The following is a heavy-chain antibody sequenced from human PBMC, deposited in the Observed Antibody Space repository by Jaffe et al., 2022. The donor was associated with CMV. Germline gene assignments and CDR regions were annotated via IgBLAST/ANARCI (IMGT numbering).Heavy chain of an antibody. D-gene: IGHD2-2*01. CDR1: GFTVSSNY. J-gene: IGHJ4*02. CDR2: IYSGGST. CDR3: ARDSHCSSTSCYGVY. Sequence: EVQLVESGGGLIQPGGSLRLSCAASGFTVSSNYMSWVRQAPGKGLEWVSVIYSGGSTYYADSVKGRFTISRDNSKNTLYLQMNSLRAEDTAVYYCARDSHCSSTSCYGVYWGQGTLVTVSS. V-gene: IGHV3-53*01.